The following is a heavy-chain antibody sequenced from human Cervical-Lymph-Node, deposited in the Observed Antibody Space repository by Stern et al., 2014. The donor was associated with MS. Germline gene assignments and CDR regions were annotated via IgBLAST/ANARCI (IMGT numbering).Heavy chain of an antibody. CDR2: IFSNDEK. Sequence: QVTLRESGPVLVKPTETLTLTCTVSGFSLSNARMGVSWIRQPPGQALEWLAHIFSNDEKSYSTSLKSRLTISKDTSKSQVVLTMTNMDPVDTATYYCARIPPGYSVAWDWYFDLWGRGTLVTVSS. V-gene: IGHV2-26*01. J-gene: IGHJ2*01. CDR1: GFSLSNARMG. D-gene: IGHD6-13*01. CDR3: ARIPPGYSVAWDWYFDL.